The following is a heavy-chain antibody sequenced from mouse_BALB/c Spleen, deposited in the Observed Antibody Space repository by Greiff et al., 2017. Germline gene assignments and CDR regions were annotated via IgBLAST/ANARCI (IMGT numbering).Heavy chain of an antibody. CDR1: GFTFSSYT. D-gene: IGHD1-1*02. J-gene: IGHJ2*01. CDR3: TRDQVGGYFDY. V-gene: IGHV5-6-4*01. CDR2: ISSGGSYT. Sequence: EVKLEESGGGLVKPGGSLKLSCAASGFTFSSYTMSWVRQTPEKRLEWVATISSGGSYTYYPDSVKGRFTISRDNAKNTLYLQMSSLKSEDTAMYYCTRDQVGGYFDYWGQGTTLTVSS.